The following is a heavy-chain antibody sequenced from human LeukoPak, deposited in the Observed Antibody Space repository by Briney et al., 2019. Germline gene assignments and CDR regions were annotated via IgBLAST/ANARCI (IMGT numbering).Heavy chain of an antibody. CDR3: ARDPPEDEWNSLDS. Sequence: SETLSLTCTVSGGSVNGYYWNWIRQAPGKGLEWIGFVHYSGLTVYSPSLQSRVSMSVDTSRNQFSLDLSSVTAADTALYYCARDPPEDEWNSLDSWGQGILVTVSS. D-gene: IGHD1-7*01. CDR2: VHYSGLT. J-gene: IGHJ4*02. V-gene: IGHV4-59*02. CDR1: GGSVNGYY.